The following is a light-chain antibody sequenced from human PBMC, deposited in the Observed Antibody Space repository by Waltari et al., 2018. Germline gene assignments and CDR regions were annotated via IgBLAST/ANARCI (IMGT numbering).Light chain of an antibody. CDR3: CSYAGGTATIL. CDR1: SSAVGSHNL. V-gene: IGLV2-23*01. CDR2: EDT. J-gene: IGLJ2*01. Sequence: QSALTQPASVSGSPGQSITISCTATSSAVGSHNLVSWYQHHPGTAPNLMIYEDTKRPSGVSNRFSGSKSGNTASLTISGLQAEDEADYYCCSYAGGTATILLGGGTKLTVL.